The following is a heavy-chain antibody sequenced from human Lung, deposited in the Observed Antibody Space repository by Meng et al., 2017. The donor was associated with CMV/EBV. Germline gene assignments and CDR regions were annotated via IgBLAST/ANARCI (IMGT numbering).Heavy chain of an antibody. CDR2: IYYIGNT. CDR1: DGSISSSIYK. Sequence: LSCTVSDGSISSSIYKWGWIRQPPGKGLEWIASIYYIGNTYYNPSLKSRVTISVDTSKNQFSLKLSSVTAADTAIYYCASVRQTYCANGVCHTTSYFDLWXRGTLVTVSS. J-gene: IGHJ2*01. V-gene: IGHV4-39*07. D-gene: IGHD2-8*01. CDR3: ASVRQTYCANGVCHTTSYFDL.